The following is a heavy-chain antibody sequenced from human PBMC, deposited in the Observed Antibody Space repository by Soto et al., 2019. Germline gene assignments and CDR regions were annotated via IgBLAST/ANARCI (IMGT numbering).Heavy chain of an antibody. Sequence: SXTCTVAAGSIISYYLSWFRQPPGKGLEWIGYIFYSGSTNYNPSLKSRVTISVDPSKNQFSLKLSAVTAADTAVYYCARKGYNYDYRVQGSLVTFSS. V-gene: IGHV4-59*01. CDR2: IFYSGST. J-gene: IGHJ4*02. CDR3: ARKGYNYDY. D-gene: IGHD5-18*01. CDR1: AGSIISYY.